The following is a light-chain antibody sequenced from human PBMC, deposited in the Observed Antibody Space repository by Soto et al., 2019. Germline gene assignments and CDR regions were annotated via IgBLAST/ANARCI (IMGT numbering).Light chain of an antibody. CDR3: SSYAGSSNV. Sequence: QSALIQPPSVSGSPGQSVTISCTGTSSDVGSYDYVSWYQQHPGTVPKPMIYNVNARPSGVPNRFSGSKSGNAASMTISGLQAEGEADYYCSSYAGSSNVFGTGTKGTVL. V-gene: IGLV2-8*01. CDR2: NVN. J-gene: IGLJ1*01. CDR1: SSDVGSYDY.